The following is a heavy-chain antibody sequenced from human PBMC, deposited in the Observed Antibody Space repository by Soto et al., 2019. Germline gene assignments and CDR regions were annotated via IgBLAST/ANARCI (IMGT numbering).Heavy chain of an antibody. V-gene: IGHV1-3*01. D-gene: IGHD3-16*01. CDR2: ISPGNGDT. CDR1: GYTVTNFA. Sequence: ASVKVSCKASGYTVTNFAMHWVRQAPGQRLEWMGWISPGNGDTRYSRNFQGRVTMTSDTPANTGYIELSSLKSEDTAVYYCARGEFLGPLNGYDYWGQGTLVTLSS. J-gene: IGHJ4*02. CDR3: ARGEFLGPLNGYDY.